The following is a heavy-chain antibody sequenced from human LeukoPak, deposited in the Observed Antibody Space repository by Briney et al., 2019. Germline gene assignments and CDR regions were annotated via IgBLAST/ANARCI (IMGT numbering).Heavy chain of an antibody. CDR3: ARDPNTAMVKGRAFDI. J-gene: IGHJ3*02. D-gene: IGHD5-18*01. V-gene: IGHV3-21*01. Sequence: GGSLRLSCAASGFTFSSYSMNCVRQAPGKGLEWVSSISSSSSYIYYADSVKGRFTISRDNAKNSLYLQMNSLRAEDTAVYYCARDPNTAMVKGRAFDIWGQGTMVTVSS. CDR1: GFTFSSYS. CDR2: ISSSSSYI.